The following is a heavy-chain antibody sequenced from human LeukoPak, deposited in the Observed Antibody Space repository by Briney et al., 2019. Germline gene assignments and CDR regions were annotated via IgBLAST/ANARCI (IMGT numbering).Heavy chain of an antibody. CDR2: IGFAGDT. Sequence: GGSLRLTCAASVFTFSTYDMNWVRQATGKGLEWVSVIGFAGDTYYSGSVKGRFTISRENPKSSLYLQMNTLRVEDTAVYYCARGNILTGYSYWGQGTLVTVAS. V-gene: IGHV3-13*01. CDR3: ARGNILTGYSY. J-gene: IGHJ4*02. D-gene: IGHD3-9*01. CDR1: VFTFSTYD.